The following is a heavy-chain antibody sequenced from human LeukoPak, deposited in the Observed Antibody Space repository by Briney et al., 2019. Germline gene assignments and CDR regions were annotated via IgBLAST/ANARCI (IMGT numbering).Heavy chain of an antibody. Sequence: GSLRLSCAASGFTFSSYAMSWVRQAPGKGLEWVSAISGSGGTTYYADSVKGRFTISRDNSKNTLYLQMNSLRAEDTAIYYCAKGDSYYYDTSGYYILDYWGQGTLVTVSS. V-gene: IGHV3-23*01. J-gene: IGHJ4*02. CDR2: ISGSGGTT. CDR1: GFTFSSYA. D-gene: IGHD3-22*01. CDR3: AKGDSYYYDTSGYYILDY.